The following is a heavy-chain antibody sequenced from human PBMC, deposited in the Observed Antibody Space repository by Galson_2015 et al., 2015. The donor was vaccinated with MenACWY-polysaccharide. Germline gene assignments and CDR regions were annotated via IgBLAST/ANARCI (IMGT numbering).Heavy chain of an antibody. CDR3: ARAWEVPPAHYFDH. Sequence: SLRLSCAASGFTFSNYAMSWVRQAPGKGLEWVANIKQDESEKYYVDSVKGRLTISRDNAKNSLYLEMNSLRAEDTAVYYCARAWEVPPAHYFDHWGQGRLVIVSS. CDR1: GFTFSNYA. V-gene: IGHV3-7*03. J-gene: IGHJ4*02. CDR2: IKQDESEK. D-gene: IGHD2-2*01.